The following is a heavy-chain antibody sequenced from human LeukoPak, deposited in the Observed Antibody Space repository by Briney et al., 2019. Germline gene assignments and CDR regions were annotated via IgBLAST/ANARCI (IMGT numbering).Heavy chain of an antibody. D-gene: IGHD3-3*01. J-gene: IGHJ3*02. CDR3: ARGHYYDFSWGAFDI. V-gene: IGHV3-7*01. Sequence: GGSLRLSCAASGFTFSSYWMSWVRQAPGKGLEWVANIKQDGSEKYYVDSVKGRFTISRDNAKNPLYLQMNSLRAEDTAVYYCARGHYYDFSWGAFDIWGQGTMVTVSS. CDR2: IKQDGSEK. CDR1: GFTFSSYW.